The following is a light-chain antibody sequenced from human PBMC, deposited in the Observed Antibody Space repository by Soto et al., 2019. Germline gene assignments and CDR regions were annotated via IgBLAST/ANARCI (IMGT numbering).Light chain of an antibody. CDR1: SSDVGGYNY. Sequence: QSVLTQAASVSGSPGRSITISCTGTSSDVGGYNYASWYQQHPGKAPKLMIYAVSNRPSGVSNRFSGSKSGNTASLTISGLQAEDEADYYCSSYTSSSPYVFGTGTKVTVL. CDR3: SSYTSSSPYV. J-gene: IGLJ1*01. CDR2: AVS. V-gene: IGLV2-14*01.